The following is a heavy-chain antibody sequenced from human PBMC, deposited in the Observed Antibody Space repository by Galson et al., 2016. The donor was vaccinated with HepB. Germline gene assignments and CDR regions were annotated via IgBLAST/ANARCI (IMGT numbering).Heavy chain of an antibody. J-gene: IGHJ4*02. CDR2: ITHSGST. CDR3: ARARIDS. V-gene: IGHV4-34*01. Sequence: SETLSLTCAVYGGSFSTYSWSWFRQPPGKGLEWIGEITHSGSTNYNPSLKSRVAMSVDTPKNQFSLSLTSVTAADTAVYFCARARIDSWGQGSLVTVSS. CDR1: GGSFSTYS. D-gene: IGHD1-14*01.